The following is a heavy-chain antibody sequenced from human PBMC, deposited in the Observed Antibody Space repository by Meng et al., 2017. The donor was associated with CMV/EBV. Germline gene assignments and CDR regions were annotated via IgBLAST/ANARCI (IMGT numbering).Heavy chain of an antibody. CDR3: ARDPSLRWIDY. V-gene: IGHV4-39*07. Sequence: QVQDQRGGAGLLKPSETLSLTCAVDGGSFSSSSYYGGWIRQPPGKGLEWIGSIYYSGSTYYNPSLKSRVTISVDTSKNQFSLKLSSVTAADTAVYYCARDPSLRWIDYWGQGTLVTVSS. J-gene: IGHJ4*02. CDR1: GGSFSSSSYY. CDR2: IYYSGST. D-gene: IGHD4-23*01.